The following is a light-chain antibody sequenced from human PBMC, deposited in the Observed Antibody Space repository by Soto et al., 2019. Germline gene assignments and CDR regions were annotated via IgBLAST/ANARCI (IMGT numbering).Light chain of an antibody. V-gene: IGKV3-11*01. J-gene: IGKJ5*01. Sequence: EIVLTQSPATLSSFPGDRVTLSCRASQDVTNSVAWYQQKSGQAPRLLIHDASHRAAGIPARFSGSGFGTDFTLTISSLEPEDAAVYYCQQRSNWPPITFGQGTRLEIK. CDR1: QDVTNS. CDR2: DAS. CDR3: QQRSNWPPIT.